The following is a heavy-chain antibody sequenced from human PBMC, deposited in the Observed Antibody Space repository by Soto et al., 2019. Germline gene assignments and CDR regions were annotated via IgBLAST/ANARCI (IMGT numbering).Heavy chain of an antibody. CDR3: AKDPRVTNGEAN. D-gene: IGHD4-17*01. V-gene: IGHV3-23*01. J-gene: IGHJ4*02. CDR1: GFTFSSYA. Sequence: EVQLLESGGGLVQPGGSLRLSCAASGFTFSSYAMSWVRQAPGKGLEWVSAISGSGGSTYYADSVKGRFTISRDNSKNTLYLQMNSLRAEDTAVYYWAKDPRVTNGEANWGQGTLVTVSS. CDR2: ISGSGGST.